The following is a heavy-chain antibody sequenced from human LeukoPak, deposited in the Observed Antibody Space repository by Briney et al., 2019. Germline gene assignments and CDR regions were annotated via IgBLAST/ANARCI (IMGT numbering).Heavy chain of an antibody. CDR2: INPNSGGT. CDR1: GYTFTGYY. J-gene: IGHJ5*02. Sequence: ASVKVSCKASGYTFTGYYMHWVRQAPGQGLEWMGWINPNSGGTNYAQKFQGRVTMTRDTSISTAYMELSRLRSGDAAVYYCARTEKYYDILTGFNWFDPWGQGTLVTVSS. CDR3: ARTEKYYDILTGFNWFDP. V-gene: IGHV1-2*02. D-gene: IGHD3-9*01.